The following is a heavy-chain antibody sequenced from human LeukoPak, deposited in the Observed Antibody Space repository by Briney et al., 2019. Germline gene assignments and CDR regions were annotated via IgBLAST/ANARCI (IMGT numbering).Heavy chain of an antibody. CDR3: ARGPPYYLTIGYYYYGIDV. D-gene: IGHD3-10*01. J-gene: IGHJ6*02. Sequence: PSETLSLTCAVYGGSFSGNYWRWMPHPPGKGGVGSGELNHSGSTNYNPSLKSRVTISVDTSKNQFSLKLSSVTAADTAVYYCARGPPYYLTIGYYYYGIDVWGQGTTVTVSS. V-gene: IGHV4-34*01. CDR1: GGSFSGNY. CDR2: LNHSGST.